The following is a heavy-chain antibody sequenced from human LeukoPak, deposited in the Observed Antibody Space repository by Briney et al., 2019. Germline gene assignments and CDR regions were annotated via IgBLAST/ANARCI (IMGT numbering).Heavy chain of an antibody. CDR1: GGSISSYY. V-gene: IGHV4-4*07. D-gene: IGHD3-22*01. CDR2: IYTSGST. Sequence: PSETLSLTCTVSGGSISSYYWSWIRQPAGKGREWIGRIYTSGSTNYNPSLKSRVTMSVDTPKNQFSLKLSSVTAADTAVYYCARGRYYYDSSGPSSLWDWFDPWGQGTLVTVSS. J-gene: IGHJ5*02. CDR3: ARGRYYYDSSGPSSLWDWFDP.